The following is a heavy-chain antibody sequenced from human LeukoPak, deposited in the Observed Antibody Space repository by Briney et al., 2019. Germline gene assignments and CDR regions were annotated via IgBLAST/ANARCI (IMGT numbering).Heavy chain of an antibody. CDR1: GYTFIGHY. Sequence: ASVKVSCKTSGYTFIGHYIHWVRQAPGPGLEWMGWINPKNGGANYAPRFRGRVTMTRDRSTSTVYMGLTRLTSDDTAVYYCARTSFWESPVNWFDPWGQGTLVTVSS. J-gene: IGHJ5*02. CDR2: INPKNGGA. D-gene: IGHD3-16*01. V-gene: IGHV1-2*07. CDR3: ARTSFWESPVNWFDP.